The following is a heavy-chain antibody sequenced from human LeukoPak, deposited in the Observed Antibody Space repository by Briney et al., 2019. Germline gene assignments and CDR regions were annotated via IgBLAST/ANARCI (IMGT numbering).Heavy chain of an antibody. D-gene: IGHD2-15*01. V-gene: IGHV4-34*01. J-gene: IGHJ4*02. CDR1: GGSFIGYY. CDR2: INHSGST. CDR3: ARGSQSLGYCSGGSCRAKIFDY. Sequence: SETLSLTCAVYGGSFIGYYWSWIRQPPGKGLEWIGEINHSGSTNCNPSLKSRVTISVDTSKNQFSLKLSSVTAADTAVYYCARGSQSLGYCSGGSCRAKIFDYWGQGTLVTVSS.